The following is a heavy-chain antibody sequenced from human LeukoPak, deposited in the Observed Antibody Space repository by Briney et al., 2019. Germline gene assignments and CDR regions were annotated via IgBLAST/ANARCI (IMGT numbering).Heavy chain of an antibody. J-gene: IGHJ4*02. CDR1: GGSFSGYY. D-gene: IGHD3-10*01. Sequence: SETLSLTCAVYGGSFSGYYWSWIRQPPGKGLEWIGEINNSGSTNYNPSLKSRVTISVDTSKNQFSLKLSSVTAADTAVYYCARGRSHYGSGSYFFDYWGQGTLVTVSS. V-gene: IGHV4-34*01. CDR3: ARGRSHYGSGSYFFDY. CDR2: INNSGST.